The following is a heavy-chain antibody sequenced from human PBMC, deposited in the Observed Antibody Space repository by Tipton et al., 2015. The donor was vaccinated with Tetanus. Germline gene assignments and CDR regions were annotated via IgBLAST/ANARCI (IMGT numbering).Heavy chain of an antibody. V-gene: IGHV4-61*01. J-gene: IGHJ4*02. CDR3: ARFSLQYCSSLTCWDFDS. Sequence: TLSLTCTVSGGSVSNGSYYWNWIRQPPGKGLEWLAYFSYRGRTNANYSPKSRIPISQDPAKNHFSLRLTSVTAADTAVYYCARFSLQYCSSLTCWDFDSWSQGTLVTVSS. CDR2: FSYRGRT. CDR1: GGSVSNGSYY. D-gene: IGHD2-15*01.